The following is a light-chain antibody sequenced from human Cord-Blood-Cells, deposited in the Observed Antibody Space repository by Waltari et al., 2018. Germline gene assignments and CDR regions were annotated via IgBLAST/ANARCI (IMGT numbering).Light chain of an antibody. CDR2: DVS. CDR1: SSDVGGYNY. Sequence: QSALTQPASVSGSPGQSITISCTGTSSDVGGYNYVSWYQQHPGKAPKLMIYDVSKRPSGVSNRFSGSKSGNTHSLTISGLQAEDEADYYCSSYTSSSTYVVFGGGTKLTVL. CDR3: SSYTSSSTYVV. J-gene: IGLJ2*01. V-gene: IGLV2-14*01.